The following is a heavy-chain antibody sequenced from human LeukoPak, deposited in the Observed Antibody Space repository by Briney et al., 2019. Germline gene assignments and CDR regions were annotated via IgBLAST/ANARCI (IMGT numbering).Heavy chain of an antibody. J-gene: IGHJ4*02. Sequence: ASVKVSYKASGYTFTSYGISWVRQAPGQGVEWMGWISAYNGNTNYAQKLQGSVTMTTDTSTSTAYMELRSLRSDDTAVYYCARANYDSSGYYFDYWGQGTLVTVSS. CDR3: ARANYDSSGYYFDY. CDR2: ISAYNGNT. CDR1: GYTFTSYG. D-gene: IGHD3-22*01. V-gene: IGHV1-18*01.